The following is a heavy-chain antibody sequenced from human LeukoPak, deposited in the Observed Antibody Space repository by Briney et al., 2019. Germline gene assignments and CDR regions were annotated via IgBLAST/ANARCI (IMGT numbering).Heavy chain of an antibody. Sequence: PSETLSLTCTVSGGSISSSSYYWGWIRQPPGKGLEWIGSIYYSGSTYYNPSLKSRVTISVDTSKNQFSLKLSSVTAADTAVYYCARGSRITGTEYYYYYYMDVWGKGTTVTVSS. V-gene: IGHV4-39*07. CDR3: ARGSRITGTEYYYYYYMDV. J-gene: IGHJ6*03. D-gene: IGHD1-20*01. CDR2: IYYSGST. CDR1: GGSISSSSYY.